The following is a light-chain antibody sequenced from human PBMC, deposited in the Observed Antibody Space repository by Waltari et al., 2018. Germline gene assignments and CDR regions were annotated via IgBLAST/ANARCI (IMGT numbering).Light chain of an antibody. J-gene: IGKJ4*01. CDR3: QQRANWPPLT. CDR1: QSISNF. CDR2: HAS. V-gene: IGKV3-11*01. Sequence: EIVFTQSPATLSLSAGERATLSCRAIQSISNFLAWYQQKPGQAPRLLIYHASNRATGIPARFSGRGSGTDFTLTISSLEPGDSAVYYCQQRANWPPLTFGGGTRVEI.